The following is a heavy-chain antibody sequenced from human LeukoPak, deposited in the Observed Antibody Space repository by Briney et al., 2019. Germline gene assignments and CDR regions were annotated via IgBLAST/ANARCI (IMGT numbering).Heavy chain of an antibody. D-gene: IGHD6-13*01. Sequence: GASVKVSCKVSGYTLTELSMHWVRQAPGKGLEWMGGFDPEDGETIYAQKFQGRVTMTEDTSTDTAYMELSSLRSEDTAVYYCATADLPSRYSSSWHDYYYYYYMDVWGKGTTVTVSS. CDR1: GYTLTELS. J-gene: IGHJ6*03. CDR3: ATADLPSRYSSSWHDYYYYYYMDV. CDR2: FDPEDGET. V-gene: IGHV1-24*01.